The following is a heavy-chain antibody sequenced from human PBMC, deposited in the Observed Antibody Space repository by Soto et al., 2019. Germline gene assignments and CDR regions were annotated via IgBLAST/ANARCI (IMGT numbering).Heavy chain of an antibody. CDR2: IIPIFGTA. Sequence: SVKVSCKASGGSFSSYAISWVRQAPGQGLEWMGGIIPIFGTANYAQKFQGRVTITADESTSTAYMELSSLRSEDTAVYYCARVSVQLWLLDYWGQGTLVTVSS. V-gene: IGHV1-69*13. CDR1: GGSFSSYA. J-gene: IGHJ4*02. CDR3: ARVSVQLWLLDY. D-gene: IGHD5-18*01.